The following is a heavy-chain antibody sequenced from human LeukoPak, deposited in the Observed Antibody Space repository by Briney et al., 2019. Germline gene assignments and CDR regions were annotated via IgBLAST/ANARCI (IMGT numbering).Heavy chain of an antibody. J-gene: IGHJ6*02. CDR1: TFSFRNFA. CDR3: ARDFGYSYGYNGMVV. V-gene: IGHV3-23*01. Sequence: GGSLRLSCAASTFSFRNFAMSWVRLAPAKGLEWVSGISDSGHRTDYADSVEGRFTISRDNAKNSLYLQMNSLRDEDTAGYYCARDFGYSYGYNGMVVWGQGTTVTVSS. CDR2: ISDSGHRT. D-gene: IGHD5-18*01.